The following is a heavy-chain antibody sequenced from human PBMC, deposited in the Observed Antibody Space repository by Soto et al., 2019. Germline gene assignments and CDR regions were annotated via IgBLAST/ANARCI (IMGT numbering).Heavy chain of an antibody. CDR2: IYPGDSDT. D-gene: IGHD3-22*01. V-gene: IGHV5-51*01. CDR1: GYSFTSYW. J-gene: IGHJ3*02. Sequence: PGESLKISCKGSGYSFTSYWIGWVRQMPGKGLEWMGIIYPGDSDTRYSPSFQGQVTISADKSISTAYLQWSSLKASDTAMYYCATAYDSSGYYYVVYAFDILGQGAMVTVSS. CDR3: ATAYDSSGYYYVVYAFDI.